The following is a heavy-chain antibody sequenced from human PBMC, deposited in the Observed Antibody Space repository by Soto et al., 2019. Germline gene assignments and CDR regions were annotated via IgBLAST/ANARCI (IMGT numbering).Heavy chain of an antibody. J-gene: IGHJ4*02. Sequence: EVQLVESGGGLVKPGGSLRLSCAASGFTFSNAWMSWVRQAPGKGLEWVGRIKSKTDGGTTDYAAPVKGRFTISRDDSKHTLYLQMNSLKTEDTAVYYCTTDILHCSGGSCFKWGQGTLVTVSS. CDR3: TTDILHCSGGSCFK. CDR2: IKSKTDGGTT. D-gene: IGHD2-15*01. V-gene: IGHV3-15*01. CDR1: GFTFSNAW.